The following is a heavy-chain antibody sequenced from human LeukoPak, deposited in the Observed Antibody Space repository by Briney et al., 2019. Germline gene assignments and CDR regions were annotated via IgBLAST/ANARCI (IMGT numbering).Heavy chain of an antibody. CDR2: ISSSGTTI. CDR3: ARESYYYDSSGYYVYYFDY. CDR1: GFTFSDYY. J-gene: IGHJ4*02. D-gene: IGHD3-22*01. V-gene: IGHV3-11*01. Sequence: PGGSLRLSCAASGFTFSDYYMSWIRQAPGKGLEWASYISSSGTTIYYADSVKGRFTISRDNAKNSLYLQMNSLRAEDTAVYYCARESYYYDSSGYYVYYFDYWGQGTLVTVSS.